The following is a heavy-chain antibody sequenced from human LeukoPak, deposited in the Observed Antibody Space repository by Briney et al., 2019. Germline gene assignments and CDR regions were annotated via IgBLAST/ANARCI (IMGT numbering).Heavy chain of an antibody. CDR2: ISGSGGST. V-gene: IGHV3-23*01. CDR1: GFTFSSYA. Sequence: GGSLRLSCAASGFTFSSYAMNWVRQAPGKGLEWVSAISGSGGSTYYADSVKGRFAIPRDNSKNTLYLQMNSLRAEDTAVYYCARDLPIRRREDYDILTGLGYYYYGMDVWGQGITVTVSS. J-gene: IGHJ6*02. D-gene: IGHD3-9*01. CDR3: ARDLPIRRREDYDILTGLGYYYYGMDV.